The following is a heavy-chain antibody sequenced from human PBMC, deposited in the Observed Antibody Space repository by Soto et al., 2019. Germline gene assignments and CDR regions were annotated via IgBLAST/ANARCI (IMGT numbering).Heavy chain of an antibody. D-gene: IGHD6-19*01. Sequence: QVQLVESGGGVVQPGRSLRLSCAASGFTFSGYGMHWVRQAPGKGLEWVAVMSYDGNKKYYADSVKGRFPISRDNSKNTLYLQVNTLKIEDTAMYYCAREQVGENGWGIDYWGQGTLVTVFS. CDR2: MSYDGNKK. CDR1: GFTFSGYG. CDR3: AREQVGENGWGIDY. V-gene: IGHV3-30*03. J-gene: IGHJ4*02.